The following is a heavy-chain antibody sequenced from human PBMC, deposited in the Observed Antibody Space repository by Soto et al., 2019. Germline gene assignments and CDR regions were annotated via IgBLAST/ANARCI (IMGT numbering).Heavy chain of an antibody. Sequence: QVQLVESGGGVVQPGRSLRLSCAASGFTFSSYGMHWVRQVPGKGLEWVAVISYDGSNKYYADSVKGRFTISRDNSKNTLYLQMNRLRVEDTAVYYCAKGNTMVRRVTRGYGMDVWGQGTTVTVSS. CDR1: GFTFSSYG. J-gene: IGHJ6*02. CDR3: AKGNTMVRRVTRGYGMDV. CDR2: ISYDGSNK. D-gene: IGHD3-10*01. V-gene: IGHV3-30*18.